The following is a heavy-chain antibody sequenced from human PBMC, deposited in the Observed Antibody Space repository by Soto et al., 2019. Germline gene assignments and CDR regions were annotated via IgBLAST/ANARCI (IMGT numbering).Heavy chain of an antibody. D-gene: IGHD2-8*01. CDR2: ISAYNGNT. Sequence: PGGSLRLSWAASGFTFTSYGISWVRQAPGQGLEWMGWISAYNGNTNYAQKLQGRVTMTTDTSTSTAYMELRSLRSDDTAVYYCARRVSGAFDIWGQGTMVTVSS. CDR3: ARRVSGAFDI. V-gene: IGHV1-18*01. J-gene: IGHJ3*02. CDR1: GFTFTSYG.